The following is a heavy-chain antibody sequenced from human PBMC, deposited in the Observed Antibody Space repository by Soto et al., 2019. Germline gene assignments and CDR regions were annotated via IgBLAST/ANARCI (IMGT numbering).Heavy chain of an antibody. CDR3: AKEGRIVVVAATFQH. Sequence: QVQLVESGGGVVQPGRSLRLSCAASGFTFSSYGMHWVRQAPGKGLEWVAVISYDGSNKYYADSVKGRFTISRDNSKNTMYLQMNSLKAEDTAVYYCAKEGRIVVVAATFQHWGQGPLVPVSS. CDR1: GFTFSSYG. D-gene: IGHD2-15*01. V-gene: IGHV3-30*18. J-gene: IGHJ1*01. CDR2: ISYDGSNK.